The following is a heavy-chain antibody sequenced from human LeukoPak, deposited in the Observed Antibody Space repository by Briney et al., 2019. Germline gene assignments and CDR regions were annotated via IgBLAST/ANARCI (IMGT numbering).Heavy chain of an antibody. J-gene: IGHJ6*02. CDR2: IYSGGST. CDR1: GFTVSSNY. CDR3: ARNKDYYYYGMDV. Sequence: GGSLRLSCAASGFTVSSNYMSWVRQAPGKGLEWVSVIYSGGSTYYADSVKGRFTISRDNSKNTLYLRMNSLRAEDTAVYYCARNKDYYYYGMDVWGQGTTVTVSS. V-gene: IGHV3-66*01.